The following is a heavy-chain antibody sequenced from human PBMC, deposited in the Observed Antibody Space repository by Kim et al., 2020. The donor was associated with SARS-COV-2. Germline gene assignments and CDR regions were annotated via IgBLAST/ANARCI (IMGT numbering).Heavy chain of an antibody. CDR3: EKDPNTSASRRLAYGMDV. V-gene: IGHV3-30*18. CDR1: GFTFSTYG. J-gene: IGHJ6*01. D-gene: IGHD2-15*01. Sequence: GGSLRLSCAASGFTFSTYGMHWVRQAPGKGLEWVAVISYDGSNKYYEDSVKGRFTISSDNSKNTLSLQMNSLRAEDTAVYYCEKDPNTSASRRLAYGMDV. CDR2: ISYDGSNK.